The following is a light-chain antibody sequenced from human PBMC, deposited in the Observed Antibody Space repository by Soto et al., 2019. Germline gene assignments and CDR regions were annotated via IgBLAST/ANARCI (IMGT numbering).Light chain of an antibody. CDR1: KLGDKY. Sequence: SYELTQPPSVSVSPGQTASITCFGDKLGDKYACWYQQKPGQSPVLVIYQDSKRPSGIPERFSGSNSGNTATLTISGTQAMDEADYYCQAWDSPGVFGGGTKLTVL. CDR2: QDS. CDR3: QAWDSPGV. J-gene: IGLJ2*01. V-gene: IGLV3-1*01.